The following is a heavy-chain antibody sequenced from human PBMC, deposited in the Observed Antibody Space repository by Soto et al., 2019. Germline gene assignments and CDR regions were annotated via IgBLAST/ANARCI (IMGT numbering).Heavy chain of an antibody. CDR2: IYYSANT. J-gene: IGHJ4*02. Sequence: SETLSLTCTVSGGSISYYYWGWIRQPPGKGLEWIGSIYYSANTHYNPSLKSRVTISVDTSMNQFSLNLDSVTAVDSAVYYCVRGGYVHAFDYWGQGALVT. CDR3: VRGGYVHAFDY. V-gene: IGHV4-59*01. D-gene: IGHD5-12*01. CDR1: GGSISYYY.